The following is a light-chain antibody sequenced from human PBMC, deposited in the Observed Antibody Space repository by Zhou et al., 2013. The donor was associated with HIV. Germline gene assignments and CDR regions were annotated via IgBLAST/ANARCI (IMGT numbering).Light chain of an antibody. CDR1: QSVSSN. J-gene: IGKJ4*01. CDR3: QRLGGSPPFT. V-gene: IGKV3-20*01. Sequence: EIVMTQSPATLSVSPGERATLSCRTSQSVSSNLAWYQQKPGQAPRLLMYGXSKRATGIPDRFTGSGSGTDFALTIKRLEPEDFAVYYCQRLGGSPPFTFGGGTKVEI. CDR2: GXS.